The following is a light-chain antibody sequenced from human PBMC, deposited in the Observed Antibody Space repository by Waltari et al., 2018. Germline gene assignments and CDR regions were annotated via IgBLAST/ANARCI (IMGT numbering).Light chain of an antibody. V-gene: IGKV3-20*01. CDR3: QQYGSSPET. CDR1: QSVSGSY. CDR2: GAS. Sequence: EIVLTQSPGTLSLSPGERATLSCRASQSVSGSYLAWYQQKPGQALRLLIYGASNRATGIPDRISGSGSGTDFTLTISRLESEDFAVYYCQQYGSSPETFGQGTKVEAK. J-gene: IGKJ1*01.